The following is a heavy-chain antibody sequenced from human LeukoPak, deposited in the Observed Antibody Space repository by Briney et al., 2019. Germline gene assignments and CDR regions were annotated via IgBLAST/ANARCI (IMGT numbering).Heavy chain of an antibody. CDR1: GGSLTSYY. CDR3: ARVSYSGYDLYYFDY. J-gene: IGHJ4*02. V-gene: IGHV4-34*01. Sequence: SETLSLTCAVYGGSLTSYYWSWIRQPPGKGLEWIGQINHFGSTNYNPSLKSRVTISVDTSKNQFSLKLSSVTAADTAVYYCARVSYSGYDLYYFDYWGQGTLVTVSS. CDR2: INHFGST. D-gene: IGHD5-12*01.